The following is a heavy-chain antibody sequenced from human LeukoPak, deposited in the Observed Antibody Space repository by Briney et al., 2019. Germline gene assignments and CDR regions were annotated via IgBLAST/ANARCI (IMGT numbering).Heavy chain of an antibody. Sequence: PSETLSLTCAVSGYSISSSNWWGWIRQPPGKGLEWIGYIYYSGSIYYNPSLKSRVTMSVDTSKNQFSLKLNSVTPEDTAVYYCARDPWVSGSYSQGWFDPWGQGTLVTVSS. CDR2: IYYSGSI. V-gene: IGHV4-28*03. J-gene: IGHJ5*02. CDR3: ARDPWVSGSYSQGWFDP. D-gene: IGHD1-26*01. CDR1: GYSISSSNW.